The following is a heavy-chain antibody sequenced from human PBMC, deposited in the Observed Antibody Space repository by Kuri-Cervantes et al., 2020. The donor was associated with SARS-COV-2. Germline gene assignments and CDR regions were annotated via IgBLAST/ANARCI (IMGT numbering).Heavy chain of an antibody. D-gene: IGHD3-22*01. CDR2: INSDGSST. CDR1: GFTFSSYW. J-gene: IGHJ3*02. Sequence: GGSLRLSCAASGFTFSSYWMHWVRQAPGKGLVWVSRINSDGSSTSYADSVKGRFTISRDNAKNTLYLQMNSLRAEDTAVYYCARDRSYTFTYYYDSSGYYYAFDIWGQGTMVTVSS. CDR3: ARDRSYTFTYYYDSSGYYYAFDI. V-gene: IGHV3-74*01.